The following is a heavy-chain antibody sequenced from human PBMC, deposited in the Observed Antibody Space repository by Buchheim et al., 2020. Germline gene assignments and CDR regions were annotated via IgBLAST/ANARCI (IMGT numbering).Heavy chain of an antibody. J-gene: IGHJ6*02. V-gene: IGHV3-7*01. D-gene: IGHD4-17*01. CDR1: GFTFSSYW. CDR3: ARTIEHDYGDYYYYGMDV. Sequence: EVQLVESGGGLVQPGGSLRLSCAASGFTFSSYWMSWVRQAPGKGLEWVVNIKQDGSEKYYVDSVKGRFTISRDNAKNSLYLQMNSLRAEDTAVYYCARTIEHDYGDYYYYGMDVWGQGTT. CDR2: IKQDGSEK.